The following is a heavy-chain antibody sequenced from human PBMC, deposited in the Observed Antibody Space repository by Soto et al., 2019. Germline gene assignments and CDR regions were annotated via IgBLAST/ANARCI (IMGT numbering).Heavy chain of an antibody. CDR1: GGSFSGYY. CDR3: ASHAVVPAAIYYCYYCMDV. J-gene: IGHJ6*02. CDR2: INHSGST. V-gene: IGHV4-34*01. Sequence: SETLSLTCAVYGGSFSGYYCSCIRQPPGKGLEWIGEINHSGSTNYNPSLKSPVTISVDTSKNQFSLKLSSVTAPHTAVYYCASHAVVPAAIYYCYYCMDVWGQGATVTVSS. D-gene: IGHD2-2*01.